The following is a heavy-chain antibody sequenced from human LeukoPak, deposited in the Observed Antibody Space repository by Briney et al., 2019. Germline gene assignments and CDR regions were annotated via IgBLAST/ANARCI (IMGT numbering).Heavy chain of an antibody. J-gene: IGHJ3*02. V-gene: IGHV3-66*01. CDR3: VRESGNAFDI. Sequence: PGGSLRLSCAASGFTVSSNYMSWLRQAPGKGLEWVSVIYSGGSTYYADSVKGRFTISRDNSKNTLYLQMNSLGAEDTAVYYCVRESGNAFDIWGQGTMVTVSS. CDR1: GFTVSSNY. CDR2: IYSGGST.